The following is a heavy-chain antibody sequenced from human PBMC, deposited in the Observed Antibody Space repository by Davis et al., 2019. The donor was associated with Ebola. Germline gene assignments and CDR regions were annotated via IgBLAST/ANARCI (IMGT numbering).Heavy chain of an antibody. D-gene: IGHD3-16*01. V-gene: IGHV4-39*01. J-gene: IGHJ4*02. CDR3: ARGLAPRGGEYYFDY. Sequence: GSLRLSCTVSGGSISSSSYYWGWIRQPPGKGLEWIGSIYYSGSTYYNPSLKSRVTISVDTSKNQFSLKLSSVTAADTAVYYCARGLAPRGGEYYFDYWGQGTLVTVSS. CDR1: GGSISSSSYY. CDR2: IYYSGST.